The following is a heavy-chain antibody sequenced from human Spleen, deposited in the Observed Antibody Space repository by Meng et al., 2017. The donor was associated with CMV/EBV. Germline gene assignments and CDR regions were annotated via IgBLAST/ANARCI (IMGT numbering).Heavy chain of an antibody. CDR1: GLTVGSSY. D-gene: IGHD2-21*02. CDR3: ARGGGAYYGGDCSRTLDY. CDR2: LYSGGNT. Sequence: GESLKISCAASGLTVGSSYMSWVRQAPGKGLEWVSVLYSGGNTYYADSVKGRFTISRDNSKNTLYLQMNSLRAEDTAVYYCARGGGAYYGGDCSRTLDYWGQGTLVTVSS. V-gene: IGHV3-66*02. J-gene: IGHJ4*02.